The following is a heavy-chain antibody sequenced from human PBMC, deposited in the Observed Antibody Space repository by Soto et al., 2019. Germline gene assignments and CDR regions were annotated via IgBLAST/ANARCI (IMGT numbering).Heavy chain of an antibody. CDR1: GYTFTGYY. V-gene: IGHV1-2*02. Sequence: ASVKVSCKASGYTFTGYYMHWVRQAPGQGLEWMGWINPNSGGTNYAQKFQGRVTMTSDMPSRTVYMQLSNLRSDDTAVYYCAGASSRVSSVVAAYWGQGTLVTVSS. CDR2: INPNSGGT. D-gene: IGHD2-15*01. CDR3: AGASSRVSSVVAAY. J-gene: IGHJ4*02.